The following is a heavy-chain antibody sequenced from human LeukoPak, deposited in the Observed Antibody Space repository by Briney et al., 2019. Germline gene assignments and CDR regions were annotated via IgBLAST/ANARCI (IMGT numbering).Heavy chain of an antibody. D-gene: IGHD4/OR15-4a*01. CDR1: GFTFSSYS. CDR2: ITSSSSYI. CDR3: AKNGANYGDYYYYCMDV. V-gene: IGHV3-21*01. J-gene: IGHJ6*03. Sequence: GGSLRLSCAASGFTFSSYSMNWVRQAPGKGLEWVSSITSSSSYIYYADSVKGRFTISRDNAKNSLYLQMNSLRAEDTAVYYCAKNGANYGDYYYYCMDVWGKGTTVTVSS.